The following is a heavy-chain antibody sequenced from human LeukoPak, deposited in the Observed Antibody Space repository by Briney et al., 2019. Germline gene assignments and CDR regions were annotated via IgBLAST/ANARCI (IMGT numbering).Heavy chain of an antibody. J-gene: IGHJ3*02. CDR2: ISGSGGST. CDR1: GFTFSNYA. Sequence: LRLXCXASGFTFSNYAMGWVRQAPGKGLEWVSAISGSGGSTYYADSVKGRFTISRDNYKNTLYLQMNSLRDEETGVYYCAKDPSYVWFGELGEGAFDIWGQGTMVTVSS. D-gene: IGHD3-10*01. V-gene: IGHV3-23*01. CDR3: AKDPSYVWFGELGEGAFDI.